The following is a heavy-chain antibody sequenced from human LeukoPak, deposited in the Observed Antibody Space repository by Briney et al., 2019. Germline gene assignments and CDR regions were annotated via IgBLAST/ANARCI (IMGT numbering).Heavy chain of an antibody. D-gene: IGHD5-18*01. CDR3: ARLVWDTTMADGDIDS. J-gene: IGHJ4*02. V-gene: IGHV3-21*01. Sequence: GESLRLSCAASGFTLSSYSMHWVRQAPGKGLEWVSSISSASTYIYYTDSVKGRFTISRDNAKNSLYLQMNSLRAEDTAMYYCARLVWDTTMADGDIDSWGQGTLLIVSS. CDR1: GFTLSSYS. CDR2: ISSASTYI.